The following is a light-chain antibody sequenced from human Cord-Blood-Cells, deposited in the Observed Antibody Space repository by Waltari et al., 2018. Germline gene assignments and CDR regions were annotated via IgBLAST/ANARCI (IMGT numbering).Light chain of an antibody. CDR3: SSYTSSSTWV. Sequence: QSALTQPPSVSGSPGQSLTIPCTGTSTDDGRYHRVSWYQQPPGTAPKLMIYEVSNRPSGVPDRFSGSKSGNTASLTISGLQAEDEADYYCSSYTSSSTWVFGGGTKLTVL. J-gene: IGLJ3*02. V-gene: IGLV2-18*02. CDR1: STDDGRYHR. CDR2: EVS.